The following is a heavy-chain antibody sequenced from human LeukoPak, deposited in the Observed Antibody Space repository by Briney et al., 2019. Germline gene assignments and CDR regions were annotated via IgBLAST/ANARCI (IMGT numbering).Heavy chain of an antibody. J-gene: IGHJ5*02. CDR1: GYTFTSYG. CDR3: ARVPCSSTSCFRGHPINWFDP. D-gene: IGHD2-2*01. V-gene: IGHV1-18*01. Sequence: ASVKVSCKASGYTFTSYGISWVRQAPGQGLEWVGWISAYNGNTNYAQKLQGRVTMTTDTSTSTAYMELRSLRSDDTAVYYCARVPCSSTSCFRGHPINWFDPWGQGTLVTVSS. CDR2: ISAYNGNT.